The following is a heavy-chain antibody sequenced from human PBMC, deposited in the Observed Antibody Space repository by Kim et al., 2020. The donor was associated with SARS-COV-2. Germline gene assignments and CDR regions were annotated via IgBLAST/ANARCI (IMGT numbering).Heavy chain of an antibody. CDR1: DVSITDDY. J-gene: IGHJ4*02. V-gene: IGHV4-4*07. Sequence: SETLSLTCSVSDVSITDDYWMWIRQPADMRLEWIGRIYSTGTANYNPSLENRVTMSVDLSKNQFSLKLRSVTAADTAVYYCARGRRGERSRYYIDYWGRGTLVTVSS. CDR3: ARGRRGERSRYYIDY. CDR2: IYSTGTA. D-gene: IGHD2-8*01.